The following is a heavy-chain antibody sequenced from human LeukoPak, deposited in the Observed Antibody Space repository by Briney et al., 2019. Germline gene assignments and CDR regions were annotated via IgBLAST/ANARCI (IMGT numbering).Heavy chain of an antibody. Sequence: GGSLRLSCAASAFTFSTYSMNWVRQAPGKGLEWVSSISSSGTYIYYPDSLKGRFTISRDNAKNSLHLQMNSLRAEDTAVYYYARGSGVQVWSSLDYWGQGTLVTVSS. V-gene: IGHV3-21*01. CDR3: ARGSGVQVWSSLDY. CDR1: AFTFSTYS. CDR2: ISSSGTYI. D-gene: IGHD5-18*01. J-gene: IGHJ4*02.